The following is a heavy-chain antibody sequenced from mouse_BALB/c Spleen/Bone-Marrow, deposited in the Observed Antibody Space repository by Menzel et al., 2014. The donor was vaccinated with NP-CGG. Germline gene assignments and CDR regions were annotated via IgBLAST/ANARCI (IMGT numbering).Heavy chain of an antibody. Sequence: DVKLVESGGGLVQPGGSLKLSCAASGLTFSSYGMSWVRQTPDKRLELVATINSNGGSTYYPDSVKGRFTISRDNAKNTLYLQMSSLKSEDTAMYYCARDYYGSSYAMDYWGQGTSVTVSS. D-gene: IGHD1-1*01. CDR3: ARDYYGSSYAMDY. V-gene: IGHV5-6-3*01. CDR2: INSNGGST. J-gene: IGHJ4*01. CDR1: GLTFSSYG.